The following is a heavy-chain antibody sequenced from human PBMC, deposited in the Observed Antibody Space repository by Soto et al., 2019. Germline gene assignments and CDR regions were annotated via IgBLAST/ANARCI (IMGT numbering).Heavy chain of an antibody. V-gene: IGHV1-24*01. D-gene: IGHD2-2*01. CDR2: FDPEDGET. J-gene: IGHJ4*02. CDR3: ATDLTKRHYFDY. Sequence: ASVKVSCKVSGYTLTELSMHWVRQAPGKGLEWMGGFDPEDGETIYAQKFQGRVTMTEDTSTDTAYMELSSLRSEDTAVYYCATDLTKRHYFDYWGQGTLVTAPQ. CDR1: GYTLTELS.